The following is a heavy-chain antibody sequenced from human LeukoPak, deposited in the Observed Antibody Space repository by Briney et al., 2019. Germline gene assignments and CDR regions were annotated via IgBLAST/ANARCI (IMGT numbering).Heavy chain of an antibody. CDR1: GFTFSSYS. Sequence: GGSLRLSCAASGFTFSSYSMNWVRQAPGKGLEWVSYISSSSSSTIYYADSVKGRFTISRDNAKNSLYLQMNSLRAEDTAVYYCARGVDYYDSSGTIDYWGQGTLVTVSS. CDR3: ARGVDYYDSSGTIDY. CDR2: ISSSSSSTI. D-gene: IGHD3-22*01. V-gene: IGHV3-48*01. J-gene: IGHJ4*02.